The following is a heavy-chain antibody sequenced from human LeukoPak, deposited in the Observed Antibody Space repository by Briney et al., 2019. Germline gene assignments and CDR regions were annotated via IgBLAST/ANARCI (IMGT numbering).Heavy chain of an antibody. J-gene: IGHJ4*02. CDR1: GFTFGDYA. Sequence: GRSLRLSCTASGFTFGDYAMSWVRQAPGKGLEWVGFIRSKAYGGTTEYAASVKGRFTISRDDSKNTLYLQMNSLKTEDTAVYYCTRQGSYGYWGQGTLVTVSS. D-gene: IGHD3-16*01. CDR2: IRSKAYGGTT. CDR3: TRQGSYGY. V-gene: IGHV3-49*04.